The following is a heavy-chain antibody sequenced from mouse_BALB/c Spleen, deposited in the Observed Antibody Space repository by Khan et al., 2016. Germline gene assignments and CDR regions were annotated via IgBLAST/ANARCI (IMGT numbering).Heavy chain of an antibody. Sequence: EVELVESGGGLVKPGGSLKLSCAASGFTFSSYVMSWVRQTPEKRLEWVASISTGGDIYYPDSVKGRFTISRDNARNILYLQMASLMSEDTAMYYWARGVYDRGYYYSIDYWGQGTSVTVSS. CDR3: ARGVYDRGYYYSIDY. V-gene: IGHV5-6-5*01. D-gene: IGHD2-12*01. CDR1: GFTFSSYV. J-gene: IGHJ4*01. CDR2: ISTGGDI.